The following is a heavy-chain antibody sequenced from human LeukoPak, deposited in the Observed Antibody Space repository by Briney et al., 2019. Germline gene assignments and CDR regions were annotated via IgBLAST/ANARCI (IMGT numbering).Heavy chain of an antibody. CDR3: ARNPYRGTFDI. CDR2: IDSDGSPT. Sequence: PGGSLRLSCAASEFLFSNYWMHWVRQVPGEGLVWVSRIDSDGSPTTYADSVEGRFTISRDNAHNMLYLQMNSLTAEDTAVYFCARNPYRGTFDIWGQGTMVTVSS. CDR1: EFLFSNYW. J-gene: IGHJ3*02. V-gene: IGHV3-74*01. D-gene: IGHD5-18*01.